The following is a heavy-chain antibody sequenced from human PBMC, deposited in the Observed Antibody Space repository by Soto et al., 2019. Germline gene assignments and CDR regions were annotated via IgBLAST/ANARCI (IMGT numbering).Heavy chain of an antibody. J-gene: IGHJ4*02. V-gene: IGHV3-23*01. CDR3: AKETDPRCCYGVDY. Sequence: EVQLLESGGGLVQPGGSLTLSCAASGFTFSTYAMGWVRQAPGKGLEWVSTIQGRDDTTFYADSVRGRFTISRDNSKNTMSLQMNTLRGDDTAVYYCAKETDPRCCYGVDYWGQGVLVTVSS. D-gene: IGHD2-2*01. CDR2: IQGRDDTT. CDR1: GFTFSTYA.